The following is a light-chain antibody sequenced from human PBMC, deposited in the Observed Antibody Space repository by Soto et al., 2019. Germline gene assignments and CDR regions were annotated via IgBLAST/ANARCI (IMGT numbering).Light chain of an antibody. CDR1: SSDVGGYDY. CDR2: VVD. Sequence: ALTPPHSVSGSPGQSVTISCTGISSDVGGYDYVSWYQQHPGKAPKLVIHVVDKRPSGVPDRFSGYKSGNTASLTISGLQAEDEADYYCCSYAGTFYVFGTGTKVTVL. CDR3: CSYAGTFYV. J-gene: IGLJ1*01. V-gene: IGLV2-11*01.